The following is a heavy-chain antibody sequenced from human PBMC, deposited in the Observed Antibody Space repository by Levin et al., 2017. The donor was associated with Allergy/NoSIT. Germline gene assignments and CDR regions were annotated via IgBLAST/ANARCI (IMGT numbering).Heavy chain of an antibody. CDR1: GGSISTDNW. J-gene: IGHJ4*02. V-gene: IGHV4-4*02. CDR2: IYRSGDT. D-gene: IGHD3-9*01. Sequence: SETLSLTCAVSGGSISTDNWWSWIRQPPGKGLEWIGEIYRSGDTNHNPSLRSRVTISADKSKNHFSLKLSSVTAADPAVYYCATVEGLFCSGVSCSYSFHYWGQGALVTVSS. CDR3: ATVEGLFCSGVSCSYSFHY.